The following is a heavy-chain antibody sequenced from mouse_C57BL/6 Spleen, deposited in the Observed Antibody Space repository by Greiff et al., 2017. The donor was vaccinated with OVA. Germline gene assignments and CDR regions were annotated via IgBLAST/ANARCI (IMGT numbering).Heavy chain of an antibody. D-gene: IGHD1-1*01. Sequence: VQLQQPGAELVMPGASVKLSCKASGYTFTSYWMHWVKQRPGQGLEWIGEIDPSDSYTNYNQKFKGKSTLTVDKSSSTAYMQLSSLTSEDSAVYDCARGGYYGSRYFDVWGTGTTVTVSS. CDR3: ARGGYYGSRYFDV. CDR2: IDPSDSYT. J-gene: IGHJ1*03. V-gene: IGHV1-69*01. CDR1: GYTFTSYW.